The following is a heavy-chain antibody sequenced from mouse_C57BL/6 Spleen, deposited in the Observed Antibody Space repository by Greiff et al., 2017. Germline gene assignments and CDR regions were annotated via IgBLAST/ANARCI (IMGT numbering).Heavy chain of an antibody. CDR2: IYPRSGNT. Sequence: VHLVESGAELARPGASVKLSCKASGYTFTSYGISWVKQRTGQGLEWIGEIYPRSGNTYYNEKFKGKATLTADKSSSTAYMELRSLTSEDSAVYFCAREPNWDAFAYWGQGTLVTVSA. J-gene: IGHJ3*01. CDR3: AREPNWDAFAY. D-gene: IGHD4-1*02. CDR1: GYTFTSYG. V-gene: IGHV1-81*01.